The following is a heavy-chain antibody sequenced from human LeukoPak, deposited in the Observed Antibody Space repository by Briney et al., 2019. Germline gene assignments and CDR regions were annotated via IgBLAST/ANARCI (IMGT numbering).Heavy chain of an antibody. CDR1: GFTFNDYA. Sequence: GGSLRLSCAASGFTFNDYAMNWVRQAPGKGLEWVSGINWNGGSTYYRDSVKGRFTISRDNAKNSLYLRMNSLRAEDTALYYCARVKGSGYRNSIDYWGQGTLVTVSS. V-gene: IGHV3-20*04. CDR3: ARVKGSGYRNSIDY. J-gene: IGHJ4*02. D-gene: IGHD3-3*01. CDR2: INWNGGST.